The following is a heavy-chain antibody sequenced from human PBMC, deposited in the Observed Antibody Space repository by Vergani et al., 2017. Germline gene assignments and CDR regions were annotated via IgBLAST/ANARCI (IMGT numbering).Heavy chain of an antibody. CDR1: GGTFSSYA. J-gene: IGHJ4*02. D-gene: IGHD5-18*01. V-gene: IGHV1-69*11. CDR3: ARDNPAVVTFDY. CDR2: IIPILGTA. Sequence: QVQLVQSGAEVKKPGSSVKVSCKASGGTFSSYAISWVRQAPGQGLEWMGRIIPILGTANYAQKFQGRVTITADESTSTAYMELSSLRSDDTAVYYCARDNPAVVTFDYWGQGTLVTVSS.